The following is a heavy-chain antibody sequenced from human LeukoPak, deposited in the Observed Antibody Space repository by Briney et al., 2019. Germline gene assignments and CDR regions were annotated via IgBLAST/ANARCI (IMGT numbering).Heavy chain of an antibody. CDR3: ARSFQSGYYTQYYYGMDV. CDR1: GYTFTSYD. D-gene: IGHD3-3*01. V-gene: IGHV1-8*01. J-gene: IGHJ6*02. CDR2: MNPNSGNT. Sequence: ASVKVSCKASGYTFTSYDINWVRQATGQGLEWMGWMNPNSGNTGYAQKFQGRVTMTRNTSISTAYMALSSLRSEDTAVYYCARSFQSGYYTQYYYGMDVWGQGTTVTVSS.